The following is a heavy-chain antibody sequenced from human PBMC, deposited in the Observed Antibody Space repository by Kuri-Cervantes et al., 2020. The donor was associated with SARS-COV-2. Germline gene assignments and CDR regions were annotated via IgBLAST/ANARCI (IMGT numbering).Heavy chain of an antibody. Sequence: GESLKISCAASGFTFSSYAMSWVRQAPGKGLEWVSAITSSAGTTYYADSVKGRFTISRDISENTLFLQMSRLRAEDTAVYFCAKDRGNDHYYGMDVWGQGTTVTVSS. CDR1: GFTFSSYA. CDR2: ITSSAGTT. D-gene: IGHD5-12*01. J-gene: IGHJ6*02. CDR3: AKDRGNDHYYGMDV. V-gene: IGHV3-23*01.